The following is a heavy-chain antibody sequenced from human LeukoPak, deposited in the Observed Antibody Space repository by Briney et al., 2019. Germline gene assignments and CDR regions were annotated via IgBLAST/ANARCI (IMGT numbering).Heavy chain of an antibody. V-gene: IGHV3-7*01. Sequence: GGSLRLSCTTSGFTLSHYWMNWVRQAPGKGLEWVANIWEDGSQKYYVDSVKGRFTISRDNAKNSLYLQMNSLRAEDTAVSYCARGTSTSKIDYWGQGTLVTVSS. CDR1: GFTLSHYW. CDR2: IWEDGSQK. D-gene: IGHD1-7*01. CDR3: ARGTSTSKIDY. J-gene: IGHJ4*02.